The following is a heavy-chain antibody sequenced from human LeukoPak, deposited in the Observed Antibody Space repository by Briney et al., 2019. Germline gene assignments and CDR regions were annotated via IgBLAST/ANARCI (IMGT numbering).Heavy chain of an antibody. Sequence: AGGSLRLSCAASGFTFSSYAMSWVRQAPGKGLEWVSAISGIGGSTYYADSVKGRFTISRDNSKNTLYLQMNSLRAEDTAVYYCAKRSSGYSSALYYFDYWGQGTLVTVSS. J-gene: IGHJ4*02. V-gene: IGHV3-23*01. CDR3: AKRSSGYSSALYYFDY. D-gene: IGHD6-19*01. CDR2: ISGIGGST. CDR1: GFTFSSYA.